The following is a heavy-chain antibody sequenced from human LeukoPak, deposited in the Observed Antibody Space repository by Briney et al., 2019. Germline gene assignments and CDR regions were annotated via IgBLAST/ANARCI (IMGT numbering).Heavy chain of an antibody. CDR1: SGSISSDY. CDR2: VYNSGST. V-gene: IGHV4-59*01. CDR3: ARDRRSSTWYYFDY. J-gene: IGHJ4*02. D-gene: IGHD6-13*01. Sequence: PSETLSLTCTASSGSISSDYWTWIRQPPGKGLEWMGYVYNSGSTNYNPSLKSRVTISVDTSKNQFSLKLTSVTAADTAVYYCARDRRSSTWYYFDYWGQGTLVTVSS.